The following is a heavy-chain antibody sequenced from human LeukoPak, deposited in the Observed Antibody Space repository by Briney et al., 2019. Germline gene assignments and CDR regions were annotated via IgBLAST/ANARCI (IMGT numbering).Heavy chain of an antibody. CDR2: IYYSGST. CDR3: ARDGYSSSPGAFDI. CDR1: GGSISSGGYY. Sequence: SETLSLTCTVSGGSISSGGYYWSWIRQHPGKGLEWIGYIYYSGSTYYNPSLKSRVTISVDTSKNQFSLKLSSVTAADTAVYYCARDGYSSSPGAFDIWGQGTMVTVSS. V-gene: IGHV4-31*03. J-gene: IGHJ3*02. D-gene: IGHD6-13*01.